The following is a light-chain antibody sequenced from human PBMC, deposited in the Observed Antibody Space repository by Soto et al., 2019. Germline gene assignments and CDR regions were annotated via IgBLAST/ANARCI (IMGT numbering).Light chain of an antibody. J-gene: IGKJ2*01. CDR2: GAV. Sequence: IVLTQTPGTLSLSPGERASLSCRARQSVRGDFLALYQQKSGQAPRLLSYGAVRRATGVPDRFSGRGAGTDFAFVITELEPEDFAVYYCQQYATSPYNFGPGTKLEI. CDR3: QQYATSPYN. V-gene: IGKV3-20*01. CDR1: QSVRGDF.